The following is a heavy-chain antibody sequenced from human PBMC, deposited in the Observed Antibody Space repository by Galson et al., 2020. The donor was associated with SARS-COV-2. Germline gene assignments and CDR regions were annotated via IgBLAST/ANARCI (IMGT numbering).Heavy chain of an antibody. D-gene: IGHD2-15*01. CDR1: GFTFSSYS. CDR3: ARNHVGGNLDY. Sequence: GESLKISCAASGFTFSSYSMNWVRQAPGKGLEWVSYISSSSSTIYYADSVKGRFTISRDNAKNSLYLQMNSLRAEDTAVYYCARNHVGGNLDYWGQGTLVTVSS. CDR2: ISSSSSTI. J-gene: IGHJ4*02. V-gene: IGHV3-48*01.